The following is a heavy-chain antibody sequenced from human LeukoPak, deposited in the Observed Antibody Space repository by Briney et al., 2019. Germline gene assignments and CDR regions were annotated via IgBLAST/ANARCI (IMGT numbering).Heavy chain of an antibody. CDR1: GFTFSSYW. V-gene: IGHV3-74*01. Sequence: GGSLRLSCAASGFTFSSYWMHWVRQAPGKGLGWVSRINSDGSSTSYADSVKGRFTISRDNAKNTLYLQMNSLRAEDTAVYYCASLPSSWYWFDPWGQGTLVTVSS. D-gene: IGHD6-13*01. CDR2: INSDGSST. CDR3: ASLPSSWYWFDP. J-gene: IGHJ5*02.